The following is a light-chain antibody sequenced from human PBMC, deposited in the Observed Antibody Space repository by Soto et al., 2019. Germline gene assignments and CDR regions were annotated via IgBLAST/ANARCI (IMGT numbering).Light chain of an antibody. Sequence: EIVLTQCPGTLSLSPGERATLSCRASQSVSSSYLAWYQQKPGQPPRLVMYATSSRATGIPARFSGSGSGTDFTLTISRLEPEDFAAYYCQQYGSSSWTFGQGTKVDIK. CDR2: ATS. CDR1: QSVSSSY. J-gene: IGKJ1*01. V-gene: IGKV3-20*01. CDR3: QQYGSSSWT.